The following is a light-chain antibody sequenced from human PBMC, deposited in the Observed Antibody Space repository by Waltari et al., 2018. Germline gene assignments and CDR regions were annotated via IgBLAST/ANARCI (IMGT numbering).Light chain of an antibody. CDR1: QNIGGAY. V-gene: IGKV3D-20*01. CDR3: QQYANSPLT. Sequence: EIVLTQSPATLSLSPGESATLSCGASQNIGGAYLAWYQQKPGLAPRRLIYDTAIRAAGVPDRFSGSGSGTDFTLTISRLDPEDFALYFCQQYANSPLTLGGGTKVEF. J-gene: IGKJ4*01. CDR2: DTA.